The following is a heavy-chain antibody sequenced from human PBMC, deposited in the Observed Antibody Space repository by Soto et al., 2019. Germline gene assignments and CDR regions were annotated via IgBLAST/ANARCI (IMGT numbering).Heavy chain of an antibody. J-gene: IGHJ6*03. Sequence: GGSLILSCAASGFTFSDYYMSWIRQAPGKGLEWVSYISSSGSTIYYADSVKGRFTISRDNAKNSLYLQMNSLRAEDTAVYYCARGPSSSSGYYYYYYMDVWGKGTTVTVSS. CDR2: ISSSGSTI. V-gene: IGHV3-11*01. CDR3: ARGPSSSSGYYYYYYMDV. CDR1: GFTFSDYY. D-gene: IGHD6-6*01.